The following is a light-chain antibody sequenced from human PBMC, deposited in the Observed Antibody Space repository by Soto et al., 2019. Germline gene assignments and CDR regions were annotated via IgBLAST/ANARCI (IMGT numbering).Light chain of an antibody. J-gene: IGKJ3*01. CDR1: QSVSSN. CDR2: DAS. Sequence: EIVLTQSPGTLSLSPGERATLSCRASQSVSSNLAWYQQKPGQAPRLLFYDASSRATGIPDRFTGSGSGTDFTLTISRLEPEDFAVYYCQQYGRSPRTFGPGTKVDIE. CDR3: QQYGRSPRT. V-gene: IGKV3-20*01.